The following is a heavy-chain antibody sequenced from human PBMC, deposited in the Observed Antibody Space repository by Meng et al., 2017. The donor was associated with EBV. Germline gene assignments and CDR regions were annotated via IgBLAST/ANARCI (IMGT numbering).Heavy chain of an antibody. CDR1: GGTFRSDA. V-gene: IGHV1-69*01. CDR3: ASESGRGFTPDY. J-gene: IGHJ4*02. CDR2: LIPMSGAP. D-gene: IGHD3-10*01. Sequence: QGRLQQSGAGVKKPGSSVKVSVRTSGGTFRSDAVSWVRQAPGQGLEWMGGLIPMSGAPHYAQKFQDRVTIIADESTSTHSMELNNLRFEDTAMYYCASESGRGFTPDYWGQGTLVTVSS.